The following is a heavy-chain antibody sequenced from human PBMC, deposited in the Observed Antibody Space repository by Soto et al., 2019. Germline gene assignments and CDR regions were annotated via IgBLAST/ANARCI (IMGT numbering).Heavy chain of an antibody. V-gene: IGHV3-48*02. CDR2: ISVGCGSI. D-gene: IGHD2-15*01. CDR1: GFTFRDYA. CDR3: VRDHRWAFDI. Sequence: EVQLVESGGGLVQPGGSLRVSCIDSGFTFRDYAFNWVHQAPGKGLEWVSYISVGCGSIFYADSVKGRFTISRDDARNSVYLQMNTLRHEDTAVYHCVRDHRWAFDIWGQGTVVTVSS. J-gene: IGHJ3*02.